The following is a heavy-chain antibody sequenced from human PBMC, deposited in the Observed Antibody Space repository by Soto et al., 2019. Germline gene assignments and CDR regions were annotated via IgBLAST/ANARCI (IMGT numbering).Heavy chain of an antibody. CDR1: GVSLSSHRVG. CDR2: IYLDDDT. J-gene: IGHJ3*02. D-gene: IGHD3-16*01. V-gene: IGHV2-5*02. CDR3: AHWGSTRSFDI. Sequence: QITLKESGPTLVKPTQTLTLTCTFSGVSLSSHRVGVGWIRQPPGKALEWLALIYLDDDTRYNPSLKSRLTINTDTSKNQVVITMTNMGPVDTATYYGAHWGSTRSFDIWGQGTMVTVSS.